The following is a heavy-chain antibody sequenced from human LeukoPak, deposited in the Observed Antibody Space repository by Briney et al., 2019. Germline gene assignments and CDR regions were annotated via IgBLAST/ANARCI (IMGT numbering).Heavy chain of an antibody. Sequence: SETLSLTCTVSGGSISSYYWSWIRQPPGKGLEWIGYIYYSGSTNYNPSLKSRVTISVDTSKNQFSLKLSSVTAADTAVYYCARVVYSSSWYQGGYFDYWGQGTLVTVSS. D-gene: IGHD6-13*01. V-gene: IGHV4-59*01. J-gene: IGHJ4*02. CDR2: IYYSGST. CDR3: ARVVYSSSWYQGGYFDY. CDR1: GGSISSYY.